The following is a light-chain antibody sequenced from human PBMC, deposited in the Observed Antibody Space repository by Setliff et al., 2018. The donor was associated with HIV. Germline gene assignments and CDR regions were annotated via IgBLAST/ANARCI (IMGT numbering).Light chain of an antibody. V-gene: IGLV2-11*01. CDR2: DVT. CDR1: SSDFGAYDY. Sequence: QSALTQPRSVSGSPGQSVTISCTGTSSDFGAYDYVSWYQQHSGKAPKLIIFDVTERPSGVTDRFSGSKSGNTASLTISGLQSADEADYYCCSNAARPTFYVFGTGTKVTVL. CDR3: CSNAARPTFYV. J-gene: IGLJ1*01.